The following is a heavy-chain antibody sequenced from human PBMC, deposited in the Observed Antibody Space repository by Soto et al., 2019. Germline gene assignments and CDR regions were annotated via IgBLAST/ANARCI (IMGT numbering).Heavy chain of an antibody. CDR3: ASGLASAAGRSNWFDP. CDR2: IYYSGST. Sequence: QLQLQESGPGLVKPSETLSLTCTVSGGSISSSSYYWGWIRQPPGKGLEWIGSIYYSGSTYYNPSLKSRVAITVDTSKNQFSLKLSSVTAADTAVYYCASGLASAAGRSNWFDPWGQGTLVTVSS. CDR1: GGSISSSSYY. D-gene: IGHD6-13*01. V-gene: IGHV4-39*01. J-gene: IGHJ5*02.